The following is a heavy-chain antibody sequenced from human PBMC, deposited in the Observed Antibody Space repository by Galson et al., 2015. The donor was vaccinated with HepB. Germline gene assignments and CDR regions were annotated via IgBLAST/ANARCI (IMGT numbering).Heavy chain of an antibody. J-gene: IGHJ4*02. V-gene: IGHV3-23*01. D-gene: IGHD6-13*01. Sequence: SLRLSCAASGFTFNNYAMSWVRQAPGKGLEWVSGISGTGGNTYYTDSVKGRFTISRDNSKNTLFLQMSSLRAEDTAVYYCAKLSYSNNWYEADYWGQGTLVTVSS. CDR2: ISGTGGNT. CDR1: GFTFNNYA. CDR3: AKLSYSNNWYEADY.